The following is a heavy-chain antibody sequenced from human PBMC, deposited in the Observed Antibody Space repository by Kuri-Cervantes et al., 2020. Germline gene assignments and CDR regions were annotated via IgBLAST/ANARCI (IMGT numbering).Heavy chain of an antibody. Sequence: GGSLRLSCAASGFTFSSYGMHWVRQAPGKGLEWVAVISYDGSNKYYADSVKGRFTISRDNSKNTLYLQMNSLRAEDTAVYYCARDGLPRVPLVRGVIIGAFDIWGQGTMVTVSS. D-gene: IGHD3-10*01. CDR3: ARDGLPRVPLVRGVIIGAFDI. CDR2: ISYDGSNK. J-gene: IGHJ3*02. CDR1: GFTFSSYG. V-gene: IGHV3-30*03.